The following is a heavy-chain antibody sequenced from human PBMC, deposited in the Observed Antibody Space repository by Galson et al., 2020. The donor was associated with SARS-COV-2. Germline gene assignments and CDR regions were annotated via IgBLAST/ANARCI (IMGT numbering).Heavy chain of an antibody. CDR1: GFTFSSYA. CDR2: ISYDGSNK. D-gene: IGHD6-19*01. V-gene: IGHV3-30*04. CDR3: ARDRRGGYSSGFDY. Sequence: GGSLRLSCAASGFTFSSYAMHWVRQAPGKGLEWVAVISYDGSNKYYADSVKGRFTISRDNSKNTLYLQMNSLRAEDTAVYYCARDRRGGYSSGFDYWGQGTLVTVSS. J-gene: IGHJ4*02.